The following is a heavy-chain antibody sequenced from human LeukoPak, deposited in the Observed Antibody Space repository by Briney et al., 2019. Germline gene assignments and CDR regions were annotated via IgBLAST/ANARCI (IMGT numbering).Heavy chain of an antibody. CDR3: ASLDYGGNSQYFQH. CDR2: INHSGST. Sequence: SETLSLTCAVYGGSSSGYYWSWIRQPPGKGLEWIGEINHSGSTNYNPSLKSRVTISVDTSKNQFSLKLSSVTAADTAVYYCASLDYGGNSQYFQHWGQGTLVTVSS. D-gene: IGHD4-17*01. J-gene: IGHJ1*01. CDR1: GGSSSGYY. V-gene: IGHV4-34*01.